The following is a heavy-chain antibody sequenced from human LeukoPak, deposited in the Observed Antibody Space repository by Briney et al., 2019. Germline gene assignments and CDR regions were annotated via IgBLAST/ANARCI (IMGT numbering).Heavy chain of an antibody. Sequence: PGGSLRLSCAASGFTFSSYSVNWGRQAPCNGLAWLANIKQDGSEENFVDSVKGRFTISRDNAKKSLYLQMNSLRAEDTAVYYCARGSSAGASLRHDYWGQGTLVTVSS. CDR2: IKQDGSEE. D-gene: IGHD1-26*01. CDR3: ARGSSAGASLRHDY. V-gene: IGHV3-7*01. J-gene: IGHJ4*02. CDR1: GFTFSSYS.